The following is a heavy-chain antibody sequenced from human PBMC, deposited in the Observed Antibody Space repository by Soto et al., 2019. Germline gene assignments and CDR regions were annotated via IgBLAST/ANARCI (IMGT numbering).Heavy chain of an antibody. CDR2: IIPIFGTA. CDR1: GGTFSSYA. Sequence: QVQLVQSGAEVKKPGSSVKVSCKASGGTFSSYAISWVRQAPGQGLEWMGGIIPIFGTANYAQKFQGRVTITADECTSTAEMELSSLSSEDTAVYYCAREPLPRYSGYDRFSGHDAFDIWGQGTMVTVSS. V-gene: IGHV1-69*01. CDR3: AREPLPRYSGYDRFSGHDAFDI. J-gene: IGHJ3*02. D-gene: IGHD5-12*01.